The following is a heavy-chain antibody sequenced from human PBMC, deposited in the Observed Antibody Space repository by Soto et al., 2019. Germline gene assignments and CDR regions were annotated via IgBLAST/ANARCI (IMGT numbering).Heavy chain of an antibody. Sequence: EVQLLESGGGLVQPGGSLRLSCAASGFIFSNYAMNWVRQAPGKGPEWVSSITYNSAVTSYADSVKGRFTISRDNSKNTLYLQMNGLRAEDTARYYCARAQLKYGDYVCASWGQGTLVTVSS. CDR3: ARAQLKYGDYVCAS. CDR1: GFIFSNYA. J-gene: IGHJ5*02. V-gene: IGHV3-23*01. CDR2: ITYNSAVT. D-gene: IGHD4-17*01.